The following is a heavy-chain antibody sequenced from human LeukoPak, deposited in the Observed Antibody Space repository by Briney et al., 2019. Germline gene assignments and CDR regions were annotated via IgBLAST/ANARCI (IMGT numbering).Heavy chain of an antibody. D-gene: IGHD6-19*01. CDR3: ARGRPRKSSGWYFGY. CDR1: GGTFSSYA. V-gene: IGHV1-69*13. CDR2: IIPIFGTA. Sequence: SVKVCCKASGGTFSSYAISWVRQAPGQGLEWMGGIIPIFGTANYAQKFQGRVTITADESTSTAYMELSSLRSEDTAVYYCARGRPRKSSGWYFGYWGQGTLVTVSS. J-gene: IGHJ4*02.